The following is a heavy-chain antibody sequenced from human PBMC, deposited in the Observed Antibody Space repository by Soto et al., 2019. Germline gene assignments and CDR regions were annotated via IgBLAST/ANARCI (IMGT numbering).Heavy chain of an antibody. D-gene: IGHD2-2*01. J-gene: IGHJ4*02. CDR1: GFSLSTRDVG. CDR2: VYWDDSK. CDR3: AHCRGGVASF. Sequence: QITLNESGPTLVKPTQTLTLTCTFSGFSLSTRDVGVGWIRQPPGEALEWLGVVYWDDSKTYSPSLESRLTITKAPSKNQVVLRMTKMGPVDTATYYCAHCRGGVASFWGQGTLVTVSS. V-gene: IGHV2-5*02.